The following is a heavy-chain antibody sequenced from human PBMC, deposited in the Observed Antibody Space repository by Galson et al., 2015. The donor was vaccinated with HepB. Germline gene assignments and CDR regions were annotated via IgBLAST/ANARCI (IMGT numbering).Heavy chain of an antibody. D-gene: IGHD3-10*01. CDR3: ARGSGRVADY. CDR1: GFTFSSYW. J-gene: IGHJ4*02. Sequence: SLRLSCAASGFTFSSYWMHWVRQAPGQGLEWVSRINSDGSSTSYADSVKGRFTISRDKAKNTLYLQMNSLRAEDTAVYYCARGSGRVADYWGQGTLVTVSS. CDR2: INSDGSST. V-gene: IGHV3-74*01.